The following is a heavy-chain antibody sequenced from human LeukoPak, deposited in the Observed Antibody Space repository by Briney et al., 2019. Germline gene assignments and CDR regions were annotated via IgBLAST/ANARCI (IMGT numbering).Heavy chain of an antibody. Sequence: PSETLSLTCTVSGVSISSGGYYWSWIRQHPGKGLEWIGYIYYSGSTYYNPSLKSRVTISVDTSKNQFSLKLSSVTAADTAVYYCARYLGYCTNGVCETHAFDIWGQGTMVTVSS. J-gene: IGHJ3*02. V-gene: IGHV4-31*03. CDR2: IYYSGST. CDR3: ARYLGYCTNGVCETHAFDI. CDR1: GVSISSGGYY. D-gene: IGHD2-8*01.